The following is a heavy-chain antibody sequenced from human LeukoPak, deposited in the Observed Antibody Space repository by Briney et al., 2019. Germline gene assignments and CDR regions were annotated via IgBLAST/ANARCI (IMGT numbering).Heavy chain of an antibody. CDR2: IYTSGST. V-gene: IGHV4-4*09. CDR3: ARHKFGVEQLAT. D-gene: IGHD6-13*01. CDR1: GGSISGYY. J-gene: IGHJ5*02. Sequence: SETLSLTCTVSGGSISGYYWSWIRQPPGKGLEWIGYIYTSGSTNYNPSLKSRVTISVDTSKNQFSLKLSSVTAADTAVYYCARHKFGVEQLATWGQGTLVTVSS.